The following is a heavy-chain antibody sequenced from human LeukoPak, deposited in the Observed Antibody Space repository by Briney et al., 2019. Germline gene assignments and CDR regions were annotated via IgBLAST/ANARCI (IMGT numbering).Heavy chain of an antibody. J-gene: IGHJ4*02. D-gene: IGHD3-3*02. CDR1: GGTFSSYA. CDR2: IIPIFGTA. CDR3: ARNRIFGVAFYYFDY. Sequence: ASVKVSCKASGGTFSSYAISWVRQAPGQGLEWMGGIIPIFGTANYAQKFQGRVTITTDESTSTAYMELSSLRSEDTAVYYCARNRIFGVAFYYFDYWGQGTLVTVSS. V-gene: IGHV1-69*05.